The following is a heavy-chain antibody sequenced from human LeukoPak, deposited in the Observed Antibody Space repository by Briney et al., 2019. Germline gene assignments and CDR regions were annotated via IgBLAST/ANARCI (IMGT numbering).Heavy chain of an antibody. CDR1: GGSIRSSSYF. D-gene: IGHD1-26*01. CDR3: ARQSGVSSDNYFGMDV. V-gene: IGHV4-39*01. Sequence: SETQSLTCTVSGGSIRSSSYFWGWIRQPPGKGLEWIGNIYYSGSSYYNPSLKSRVTISVDTSKNQFSLKMSSVTAADTAVFYCARQSGVSSDNYFGMDVWGQGTTVTVSS. J-gene: IGHJ6*02. CDR2: IYYSGSS.